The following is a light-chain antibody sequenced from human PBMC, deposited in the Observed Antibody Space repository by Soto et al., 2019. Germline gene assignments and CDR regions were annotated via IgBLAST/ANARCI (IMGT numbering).Light chain of an antibody. CDR2: GAS. J-gene: IGKJ2*01. CDR1: QSVNSY. V-gene: IGKV3-11*01. Sequence: EIVLTQSPANLSLSPGERATLSCRASQSVNSYLAWYQQKPGQAPRLLIYGASRRATGIPARFSGRGSGTDFNLTISSLEPEDVAVYYCQHRGKWPRTFGQGSKLEIK. CDR3: QHRGKWPRT.